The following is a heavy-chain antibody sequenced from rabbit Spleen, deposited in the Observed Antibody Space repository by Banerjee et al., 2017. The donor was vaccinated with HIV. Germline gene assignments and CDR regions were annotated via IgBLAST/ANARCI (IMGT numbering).Heavy chain of an antibody. CDR3: ARDLVAVIGWNFNL. D-gene: IGHD1-1*01. Sequence: QEQLVESGGGLVKPEGSLTLTCTASGFSFSNKAVMCWVRQAPGKGLEWIACINAVTGKAVYASWAKGRFTFSKTSSTTVTLQMTSLTVADTATYFCARDLVAVIGWNFNLWGPGTLVTVS. CDR2: INAVTGKA. J-gene: IGHJ4*01. V-gene: IGHV1S45*01. CDR1: GFSFSNKAV.